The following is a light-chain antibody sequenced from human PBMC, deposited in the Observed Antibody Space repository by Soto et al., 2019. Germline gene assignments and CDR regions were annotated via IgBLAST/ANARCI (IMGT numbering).Light chain of an antibody. CDR2: DAS. J-gene: IGKJ2*01. CDR3: QPYDDLPYT. V-gene: IGKV1-33*01. CDR1: QDISKY. Sequence: DIQMTQSPSSLSASVGDRVTITCQASQDISKYLSWYQHNTGKAPKLLIYDASNLGTGVPSRFRGIGSGTGFTFTISGLQPEDIATYYCQPYDDLPYTFGQGTKLAIK.